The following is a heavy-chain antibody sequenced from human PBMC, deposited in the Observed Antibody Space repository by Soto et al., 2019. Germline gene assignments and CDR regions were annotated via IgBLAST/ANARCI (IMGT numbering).Heavy chain of an antibody. V-gene: IGHV3-7*03. CDR3: ANTPVGPDAFDI. Sequence: PVGSLRLSCAASGFTFSSYWMSWVRQAPGKGLEWVANIKQDGSEKYYVDSVKGRFTISRDNAKNSLYLQMNSLRAEDTAVYYCANTPVGPDAFDIWGQGTMVTVSS. CDR1: GFTFSSYW. D-gene: IGHD2-15*01. J-gene: IGHJ3*02. CDR2: IKQDGSEK.